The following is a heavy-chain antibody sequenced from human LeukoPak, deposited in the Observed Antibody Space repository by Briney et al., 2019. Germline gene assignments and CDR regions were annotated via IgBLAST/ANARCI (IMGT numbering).Heavy chain of an antibody. J-gene: IGHJ4*02. D-gene: IGHD6-13*01. CDR3: AKEVVSRISSWYYFDY. CDR1: GDSVSSNNAA. Sequence: SQTLSLTCAISGDSVSSNNAAWNWIRLSPSRGLEWLAGTYYRSKWFNDYAVSVKSRITINPDTSKNQFSLQLNSVTPEDTAIYYCAKEVVSRISSWYYFDYWGQGTLVTVSS. CDR2: TYYRSKWFN. V-gene: IGHV6-1*01.